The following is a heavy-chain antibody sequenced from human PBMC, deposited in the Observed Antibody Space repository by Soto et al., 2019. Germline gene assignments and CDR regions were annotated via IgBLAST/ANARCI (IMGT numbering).Heavy chain of an antibody. Sequence: SETLPLTCAVHGDSLSGYFWTGIRQPPGKSLEWISEITEGGTTNYSPSLKSRVSIAVDSSRRQFSLTLSSLPAGDSAMVHCARGDFAMLSANFDDWGQGTLVTVSS. D-gene: IGHD2-21*02. J-gene: IGHJ5*02. V-gene: IGHV4-34*01. CDR3: ARGDFAMLSANFDD. CDR1: GDSLSGYF. CDR2: ITEGGTT.